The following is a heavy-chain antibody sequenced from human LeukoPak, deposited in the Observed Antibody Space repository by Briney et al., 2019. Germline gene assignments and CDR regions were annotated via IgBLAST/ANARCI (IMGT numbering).Heavy chain of an antibody. J-gene: IGHJ4*02. CDR2: IIPIFGTA. CDR3: ARVLGYNWNDFYFDY. V-gene: IGHV1-69*05. D-gene: IGHD1-1*01. Sequence: LVKVSCKASGGTFSSYAISWVRQAPGQGLEWMGGIIPIFGTANYAQKFQGRVTITTDESTSTAYMELSSLRSEDTAVYYCARVLGYNWNDFYFDYWGQGTLVTVSS. CDR1: GGTFSSYA.